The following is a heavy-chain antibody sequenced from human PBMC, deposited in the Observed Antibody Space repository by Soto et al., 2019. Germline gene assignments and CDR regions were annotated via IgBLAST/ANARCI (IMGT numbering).Heavy chain of an antibody. CDR2: ISGSGGST. J-gene: IGHJ4*02. V-gene: IGHV3-23*01. CDR1: GFTLGTYV. D-gene: IGHD2-15*01. CDR3: AKDRKGSYCSGGTCYSFDY. Sequence: EVQLLESGGGLVQPGGSLRLSCAASGFTLGTYVMTWVRQAPGKGREWVSAISGSGGSTNYADPVKGRFTISRDNTKNTLYLQMNSLRVEDTAVYYCAKDRKGSYCSGGTCYSFDYWAQGTLVTVPS.